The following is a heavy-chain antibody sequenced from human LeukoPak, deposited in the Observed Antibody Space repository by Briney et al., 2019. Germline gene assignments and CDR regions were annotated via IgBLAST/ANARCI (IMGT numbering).Heavy chain of an antibody. CDR2: IYYSGST. V-gene: IGHV4-31*03. J-gene: IGHJ3*02. Sequence: ASQTLSLTCTVSGGSISSGGYYWSWIRQHPGKGLEWIGYIYYSGSTYYNPSLKSRVTISVDTSKNQFPLKLSSVTAADTAVYYCARDIGASDAFDIWGQGTMVTASS. CDR1: GGSISSGGYY. D-gene: IGHD3-3*01. CDR3: ARDIGASDAFDI.